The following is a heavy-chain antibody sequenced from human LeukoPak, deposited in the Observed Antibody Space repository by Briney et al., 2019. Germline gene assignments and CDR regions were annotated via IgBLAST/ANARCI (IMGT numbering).Heavy chain of an antibody. CDR1: GGTFSSYA. CDR3: ARGLNYYDSSGYLDY. D-gene: IGHD3-22*01. Sequence: ASVKVSCKASGGTFSSYAISWVRQAPGQGLEWVGRIIPIFGTANYAQKFQGRVTITTDESTSTAYMELSSLRSEDTAVYYCARGLNYYDSSGYLDYWGQGTLVTVSS. V-gene: IGHV1-69*05. J-gene: IGHJ4*02. CDR2: IIPIFGTA.